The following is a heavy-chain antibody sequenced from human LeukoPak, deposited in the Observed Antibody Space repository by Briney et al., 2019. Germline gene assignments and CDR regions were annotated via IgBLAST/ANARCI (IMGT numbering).Heavy chain of an antibody. CDR1: GGSISSGGYY. CDR3: ARVVRGDSGYDGGGSFDY. V-gene: IGHV4-31*03. Sequence: TLSLTCTVSGGSISSGGYYWSWIRQHPGKGLEWIGYIYYSGSTYYNPSLKSRVTISVDTSKNQFSLKLSSVTAADTAVYYCARVVRGDSGYDGGGSFDYWGQGTLVTVSS. CDR2: IYYSGST. J-gene: IGHJ4*02. D-gene: IGHD5-12*01.